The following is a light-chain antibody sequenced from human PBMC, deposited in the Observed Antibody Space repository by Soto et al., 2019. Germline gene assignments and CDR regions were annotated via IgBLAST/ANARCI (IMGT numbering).Light chain of an antibody. V-gene: IGLV1-51*02. CDR1: SSNIGNNY. CDR2: ENN. J-gene: IGLJ2*01. CDR3: GTWDSSLSGVV. Sequence: QSVLTQPPSVSAAPGQKVTISCSGSSSNIGNNYEYWYQQLPGTATKLLIYENNKRPSGIPDRFSGSKSGTSATLGVTGLQTGDEADYYCGTWDSSLSGVVFGGGTKLTVL.